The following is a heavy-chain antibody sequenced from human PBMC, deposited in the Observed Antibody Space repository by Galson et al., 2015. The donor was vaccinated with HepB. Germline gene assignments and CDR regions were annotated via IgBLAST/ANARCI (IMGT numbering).Heavy chain of an antibody. D-gene: IGHD3-9*01. CDR2: IGSKSYGGTT. CDR1: GFIFGDYA. J-gene: IGHJ3*01. Sequence: SLRLSCAGSGFIFGDYAMNWFRQAPGKGLEWVGLIGSKSYGGTTEYAASVKGRFIISRDDSENIAYLHMNSLKIEDTAVYYCTRDRWFHSFDLWGQGTMVTVSP. CDR3: TRDRWFHSFDL. V-gene: IGHV3-49*03.